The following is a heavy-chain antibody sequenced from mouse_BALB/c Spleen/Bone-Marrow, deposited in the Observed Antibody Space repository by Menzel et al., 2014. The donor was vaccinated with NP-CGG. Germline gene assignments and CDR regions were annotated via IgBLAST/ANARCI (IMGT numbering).Heavy chain of an antibody. CDR3: ARQTYYDYDGYFDY. D-gene: IGHD2-4*01. CDR1: GFTFSSYG. J-gene: IGHJ2*01. V-gene: IGHV5-6*02. CDR2: ISSGGSYT. Sequence: DVKLVESGGDLVKPGGSLKLSCAASGFTFSSYGMSWVRQTPDKRLEWVATISSGGSYTYYPDSVKGRFTISRDNAKNTLSLQMSSLKSEDAAMYYCARQTYYDYDGYFDYWGQGTTLTVSS.